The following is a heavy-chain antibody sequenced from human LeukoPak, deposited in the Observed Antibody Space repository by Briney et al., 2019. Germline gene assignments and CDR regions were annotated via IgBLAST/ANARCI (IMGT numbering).Heavy chain of an antibody. CDR2: IKSNSDGGTT. V-gene: IGHV3-15*01. CDR1: GIFFTDAC. Sequence: PGGSLRLSCTVSGIFFTDACMSWVRQSPGKGLEWVGRIKSNSDGGTTDYGAPVKGRFIISRDDARNTLYLEMNSLQSEDTGMYYCTRDISAVAHDYWGQGTLVAVSS. J-gene: IGHJ4*02. CDR3: TRDISAVAHDY. D-gene: IGHD6-13*01.